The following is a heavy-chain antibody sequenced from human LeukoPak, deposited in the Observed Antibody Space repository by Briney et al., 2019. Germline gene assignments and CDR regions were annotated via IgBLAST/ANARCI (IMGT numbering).Heavy chain of an antibody. J-gene: IGHJ4*02. V-gene: IGHV4-4*07. CDR3: AREGYDILTGNWDYFDY. D-gene: IGHD3-9*01. CDR1: GGSISSYY. CDR2: IYTSGST. Sequence: SETLSLTCTVSGGSISSYYWSWIRQPAGKGLEWIGRIYTSGSTNYNPSLKSRVTMSVDTSKNQFSLKLSSVTAADTAVYYCAREGYDILTGNWDYFDYWGQGTLVTVSS.